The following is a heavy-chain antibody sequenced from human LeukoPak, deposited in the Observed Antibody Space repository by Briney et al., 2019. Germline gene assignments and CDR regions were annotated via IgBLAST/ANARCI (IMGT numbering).Heavy chain of an antibody. D-gene: IGHD2-2*01. CDR3: ARDRGVPGPGNAFDI. CDR1: GYIFNNYF. J-gene: IGHJ3*02. V-gene: IGHV1-2*02. CDR2: INPKRAET. Sequence: ASVKVSCKASGYIFNNYFMHWVRQAPGQGLEWMGSINPKRAETSYAQKFQGRVTLTRDTSTTTAYMDLARLRSDDTAVYYCARDRGVPGPGNAFDIWGQGTMVTVSS.